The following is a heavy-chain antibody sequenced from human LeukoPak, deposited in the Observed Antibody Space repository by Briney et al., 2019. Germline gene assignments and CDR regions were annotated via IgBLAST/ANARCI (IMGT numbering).Heavy chain of an antibody. CDR2: INHSGST. D-gene: IGHD1-26*01. CDR1: GGSFSGYY. J-gene: IGHJ4*02. Sequence: SETLSRTCAVYGGSFSGYYWSWIRQPPGKGLEWIGEINHSGSTNYNPSLKSRVTISVDTSKNQFSLKLSSVTAADTAVYYCARQGKTELLDYWGQGTLVTVSS. CDR3: ARQGKTELLDY. V-gene: IGHV4-34*01.